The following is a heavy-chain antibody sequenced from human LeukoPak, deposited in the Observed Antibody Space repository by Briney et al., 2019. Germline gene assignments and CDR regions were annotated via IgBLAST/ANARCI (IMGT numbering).Heavy chain of an antibody. V-gene: IGHV3-48*01. J-gene: IGHJ4*02. D-gene: IGHD1-26*01. CDR1: GFTFSSYS. CDR3: ARDLGLDY. Sequence: PGGSLRLSCAASGFTFSSYSMNWVRQAPGKGLEWVSYISSSSSSIYYADSVKGRLTISRDNAKNSLYLQMNGLRAEDTAVYYCARDLGLDYWGQGTLVTVSS. CDR2: ISSSSSSI.